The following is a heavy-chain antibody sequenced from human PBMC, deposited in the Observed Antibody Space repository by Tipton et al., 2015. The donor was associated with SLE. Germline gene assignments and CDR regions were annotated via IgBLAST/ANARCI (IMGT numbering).Heavy chain of an antibody. V-gene: IGHV3-48*01. J-gene: IGHJ4*02. D-gene: IGHD6-19*01. CDR3: ARDGPGYSSGWHDY. Sequence: GSLRLSCAASGFTFSSYSMNWFRQAPGKGLEWISYISSSSTATYYADSVKGRFTISRDNAKNSLYLQMNSLRAEDTAVYYCARDGPGYSSGWHDYWGQGTLVTVSS. CDR2: ISSSSTAT. CDR1: GFTFSSYS.